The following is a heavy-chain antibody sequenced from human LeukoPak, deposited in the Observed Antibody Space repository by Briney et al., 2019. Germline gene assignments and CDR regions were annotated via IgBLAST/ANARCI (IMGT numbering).Heavy chain of an antibody. J-gene: IGHJ6*02. V-gene: IGHV1-18*01. D-gene: IGHD3-10*01. Sequence: GASVKVSCKASGYTFTSYAISWVRQAPGQGLEWMGWISAYNGNTNYAQKLQGRVTMTTDTSTSTAYMEPRSLRSDDTVVYYCARDRRVRGWYYYGMDVWGQGTTVTVSS. CDR3: ARDRRVRGWYYYGMDV. CDR1: GYTFTSYA. CDR2: ISAYNGNT.